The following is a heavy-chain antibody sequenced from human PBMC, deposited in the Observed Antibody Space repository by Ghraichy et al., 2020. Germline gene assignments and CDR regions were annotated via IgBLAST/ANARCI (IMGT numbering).Heavy chain of an antibody. V-gene: IGHV3-7*03. CDR2: IKYDGNEQ. D-gene: IGHD1-26*01. CDR1: GFSYATYW. CDR3: ATYSGSYSAREFDH. Sequence: LSLTCADSGFSYATYWMSWVRQPPGKGLEWVANIKYDGNEQYYGDSVKGRFTISRDNARNSLYLQMNNLRADDTAVYYCATYSGSYSAREFDHWGQGTLVTVSS. J-gene: IGHJ4*02.